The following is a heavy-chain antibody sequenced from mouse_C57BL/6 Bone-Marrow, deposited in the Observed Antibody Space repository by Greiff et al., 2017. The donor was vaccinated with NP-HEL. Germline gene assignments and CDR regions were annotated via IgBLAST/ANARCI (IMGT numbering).Heavy chain of an antibody. J-gene: IGHJ2*01. CDR3: GFLTGLY. Sequence: VQLQESGAELARPGASVKMSCKASGYTFTSYTMHWVKQRPGQGLEWIGYINPSSGYTKYNQKFKDKATLTADKSSSTAYMQLSSLTSEDSAVYYCGFLTGLYWGQGTTLTVSS. D-gene: IGHD4-1*01. V-gene: IGHV1-4*01. CDR2: INPSSGYT. CDR1: GYTFTSYT.